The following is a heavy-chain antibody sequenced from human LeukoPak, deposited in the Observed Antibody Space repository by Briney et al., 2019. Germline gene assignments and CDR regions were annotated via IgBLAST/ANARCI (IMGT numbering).Heavy chain of an antibody. D-gene: IGHD3-16*01. CDR2: ISSDGTYT. Sequence: GGSLRLSCAASGFTFSSHLMHWVRQAPGKGLVWVSRISSDGTYTNYADSVRGRFTISRDNAKNSLYLQMSNLRAEDTAVYFCARGGGLDVWGQGATVTVSS. CDR1: GFTFSSHL. V-gene: IGHV3-74*01. J-gene: IGHJ6*02. CDR3: ARGGGLDV.